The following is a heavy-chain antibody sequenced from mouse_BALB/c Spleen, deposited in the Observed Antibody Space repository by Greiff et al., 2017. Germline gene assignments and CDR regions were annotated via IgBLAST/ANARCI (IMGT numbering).Heavy chain of an antibody. CDR2: IDTSDSYT. J-gene: IGHJ3*01. CDR3: ARAKGFGAWFAY. D-gene: IGHD3-1*01. Sequence: VQLQQPGAELVMPGASVKMSCKASGYTFTDYWMHWVKQRPGQGLEWIGAIDTSDSYTSYNQKFKGKATLTVDESSSTAYMQLSSLTSEDSAVYYCARAKGFGAWFAYWGQGTLVTVSA. CDR1: GYTFTDYW. V-gene: IGHV1-69*01.